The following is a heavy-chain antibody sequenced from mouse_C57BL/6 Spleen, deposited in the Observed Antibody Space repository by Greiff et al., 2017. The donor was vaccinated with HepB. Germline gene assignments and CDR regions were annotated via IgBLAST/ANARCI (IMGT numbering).Heavy chain of an antibody. CDR1: GFTFSDYG. D-gene: IGHD1-1*01. J-gene: IGHJ1*03. Sequence: QRVESGGGLVKPGGSLKLSCAASGFTFSDYGMHWVRQAPEKGLEWVAYISSGSSTIYYADTVKGRFTISRDNAKNTLFLQMTSLRSEDTAMYYCARWNYGSSYGYFDVWGTGTTVTVSS. V-gene: IGHV5-17*01. CDR3: ARWNYGSSYGYFDV. CDR2: ISSGSSTI.